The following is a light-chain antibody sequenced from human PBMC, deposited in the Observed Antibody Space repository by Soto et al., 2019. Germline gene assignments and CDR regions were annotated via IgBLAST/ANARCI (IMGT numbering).Light chain of an antibody. CDR3: CTYAGSSPVVI. CDR2: EAT. V-gene: IGLV2-23*01. J-gene: IGLJ2*01. Sequence: QSALTQPASVSGSPGQSITISCTGTSSDVGSYNLVSWYQHHPGNAPKLIIYEATKRPSGVSDRFSGSKSGNTSSLTISGLQDADEADYYCCTYAGSSPVVILGGVTKLSVL. CDR1: SSDVGSYNL.